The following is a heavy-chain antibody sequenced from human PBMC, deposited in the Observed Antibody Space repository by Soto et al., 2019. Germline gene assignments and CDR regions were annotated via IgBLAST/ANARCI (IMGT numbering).Heavy chain of an antibody. V-gene: IGHV3-23*01. CDR2: ISGSGGST. CDR1: GFTFSSYA. CDR3: AKRGGRAVAGSGWFDP. Sequence: EVQLLESGGGLVQPGGSLRLSCAASGFTFSSYAMSWVRQAPGKGLEWVSAISGSGGSTYYADSVKGRFTISRDNSKNTLYLQMNSLIAEDTAVYYCAKRGGRAVAGSGWFDPWGQGTLVTVSS. D-gene: IGHD6-19*01. J-gene: IGHJ5*02.